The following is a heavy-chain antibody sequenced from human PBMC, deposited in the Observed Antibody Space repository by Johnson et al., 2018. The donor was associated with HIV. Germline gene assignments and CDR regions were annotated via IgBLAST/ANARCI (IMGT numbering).Heavy chain of an antibody. J-gene: IGHJ3*02. D-gene: IGHD3-10*01. CDR2: ISYNGSNQ. CDR1: GFTFSSYG. V-gene: IGHV3-30*18. Sequence: QVQLVECGGGVVQPGRSLRLSCAASGFTFSSYGMHWVRQAPGKGLEWVAVISYNGSNQYYADSVKGRFTISRDNAKNTLYVQMNSLRAEDTTVYYCAKSTQANILRESGPYGAFDIWGQGTMVTVSS. CDR3: AKSTQANILRESGPYGAFDI.